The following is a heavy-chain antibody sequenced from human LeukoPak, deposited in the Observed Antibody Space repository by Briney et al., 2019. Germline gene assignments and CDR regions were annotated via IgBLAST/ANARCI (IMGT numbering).Heavy chain of an antibody. J-gene: IGHJ4*02. CDR1: GGSISSYH. CDR2: IYTSGST. V-gene: IGHV4-4*07. D-gene: IGHD3-10*01. CDR3: ARLMVRGEYYFDY. Sequence: SETLSLTCIVSGGSISSYHWSWIRQPAGKGLEWIGRIYTSGSTNYNPSLKSRVTMSVDTSKNQFSLKLSSVTAADTAVYYCARLMVRGEYYFDYWGQGTLVTVSS.